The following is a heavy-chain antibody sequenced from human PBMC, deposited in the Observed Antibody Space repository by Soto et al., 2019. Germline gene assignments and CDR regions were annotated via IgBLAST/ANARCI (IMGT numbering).Heavy chain of an antibody. J-gene: IGHJ6*02. V-gene: IGHV1-18*01. D-gene: IGHD5-12*01. Sequence: QVQLVQTGDEVRKPGSSVKVSCKASGYIFVNYGIAWVRQAPGQVIEWMGWISPYSGNTHYANKVQGRLTMTTDTSTSTAYMELWSLTSDDTAEYYCAMVDNYITPTPQDVWGQGTTVTVSS. CDR2: ISPYSGNT. CDR3: AMVDNYITPTPQDV. CDR1: GYIFVNYG.